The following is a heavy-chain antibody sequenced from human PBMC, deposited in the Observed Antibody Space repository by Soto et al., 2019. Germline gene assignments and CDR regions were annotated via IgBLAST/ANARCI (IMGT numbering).Heavy chain of an antibody. V-gene: IGHV3-53*01. Sequence: EVQLVESGGGLTQPGGSLRLSCAVSGFTVSTNHVTWVRQATGKGLLWVSAMYDDGSTYYADSVKGRFTISRDNSKNTVFLQMNSLRGEDTAVYYCAGYGGNSVWGQGTLVTVSS. J-gene: IGHJ4*02. D-gene: IGHD4-17*01. CDR1: GFTVSTNH. CDR3: AGYGGNSV. CDR2: MYDDGST.